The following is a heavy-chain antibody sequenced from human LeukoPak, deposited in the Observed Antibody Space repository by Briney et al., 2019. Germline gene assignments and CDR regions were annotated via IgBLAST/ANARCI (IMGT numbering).Heavy chain of an antibody. J-gene: IGHJ4*02. V-gene: IGHV1-2*02. Sequence: ASVKVSCKASGYTFTDYFVHWVRQAPGQGLEWMGWINPNSGDTNYAQNFQGRVSMTSDTSISTAYMDLSSLTSDDTAVYYCARELRLVHWGQGTLVTVSS. CDR1: GYTFTDYF. CDR3: ARELRLVH. CDR2: INPNSGDT. D-gene: IGHD6-13*01.